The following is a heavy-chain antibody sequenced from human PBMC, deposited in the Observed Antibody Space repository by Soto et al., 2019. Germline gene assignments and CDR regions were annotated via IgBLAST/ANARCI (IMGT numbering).Heavy chain of an antibody. V-gene: IGHV1-69*08. CDR1: GGTFGRYT. Sequence: QVQLVQSGAEVKKPGSSVKVSCKASGGTFGRYTLSWVRQAPGQGLEWMGWIIPILETANYARRFQGRFTITADTSTGTAYMDLSGLKADESGVYYCARGGKLGGELDVWGKRTRVTVSS. CDR2: IIPILETA. J-gene: IGHJ6*04. CDR3: ARGGKLGGELDV. D-gene: IGHD3-10*01.